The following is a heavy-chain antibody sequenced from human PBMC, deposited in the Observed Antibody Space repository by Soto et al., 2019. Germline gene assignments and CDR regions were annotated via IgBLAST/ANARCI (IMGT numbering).Heavy chain of an antibody. CDR2: IIPIFGTA. J-gene: IGHJ6*02. CDR1: GGTFSSYA. V-gene: IGHV1-69*13. D-gene: IGHD3-22*01. CDR3: AREKRITMIARFFGPPETFYGMDV. Sequence: GASVKVSCKASGGTFSSYAISWVRQAPGQGLEWMGGIIPIFGTANYAQKFQGRVTITADESTSTAYMELSSLRSEDTAVYYCAREKRITMIARFFGPPETFYGMDVWGQGTTVTAP.